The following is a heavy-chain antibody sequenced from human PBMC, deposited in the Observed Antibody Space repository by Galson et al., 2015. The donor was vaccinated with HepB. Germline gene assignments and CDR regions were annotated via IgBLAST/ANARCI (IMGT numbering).Heavy chain of an antibody. V-gene: IGHV6-1*01. J-gene: IGHJ4*02. CDR2: TYYRSKWYN. CDR3: ARAYCGVDCSYFDY. D-gene: IGHD2-21*01. Sequence: CAISGDSVSRNSASWNRIRQSPSRGLEWLGRTYYRSKWYNDYAVSVESRISINRDTSKNQFSLQLNSVTPEDTAVYYCARAYCGVDCSYFDYWGQGTLVTVSP. CDR1: GDSVSRNSAS.